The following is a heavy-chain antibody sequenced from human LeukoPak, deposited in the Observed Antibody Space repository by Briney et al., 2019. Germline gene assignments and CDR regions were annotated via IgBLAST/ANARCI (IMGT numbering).Heavy chain of an antibody. J-gene: IGHJ4*02. CDR1: GFAFSSYA. V-gene: IGHV3-47*01. D-gene: IGHD3-22*01. CDR3: ARETSRPAMIVVAPADY. Sequence: GGSLRLSCAASGFAFSSYALHWVRRAPGKGLEWVSAIGTGGDTYYADSVMGRFTISRDNAKKSFYLHMNSLIAEDMAVYYCARETSRPAMIVVAPADYWGQGTLVTVSS. CDR2: IGTGGDT.